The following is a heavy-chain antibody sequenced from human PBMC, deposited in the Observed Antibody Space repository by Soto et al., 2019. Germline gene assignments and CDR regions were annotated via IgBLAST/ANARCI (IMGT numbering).Heavy chain of an antibody. V-gene: IGHV1-46*01. CDR2: INPSGGST. CDR1: GYTFTSYY. CDR3: ARGQWSAVVVIPFDY. Sequence: GASVKLSCKASGYTFTSYYMHWVRQAPGQGLEWMGIINPSGGSTSYAQKFQGRVTMTRDTSTSTVYMELSSLRSEDTAVYYCARGQWSAVVVIPFDYWGQGTLVTVSS. J-gene: IGHJ4*02. D-gene: IGHD3-22*01.